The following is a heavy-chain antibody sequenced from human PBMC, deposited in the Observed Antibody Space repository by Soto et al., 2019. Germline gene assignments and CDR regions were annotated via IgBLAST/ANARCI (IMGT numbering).Heavy chain of an antibody. D-gene: IGHD6-19*01. V-gene: IGHV3-7*01. CDR2: IKQDGREK. J-gene: IGHJ4*01. CDR3: TKVVGLAGQD. CDR1: GLTVSNYW. Sequence: DVQLEESGGTLIQTGGSLRLSCAASGLTVSNYWMRWVRQAPGKGLEWVDNIKQDGREKYYVDSVRGRFTISRDNAKNSLYLQMSSLRAEDTAVYYCTKVVGLAGQDWGQGTLVTVFS.